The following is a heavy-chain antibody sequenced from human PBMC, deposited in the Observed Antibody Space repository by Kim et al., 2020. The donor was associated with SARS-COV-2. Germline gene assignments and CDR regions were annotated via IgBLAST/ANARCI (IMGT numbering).Heavy chain of an antibody. CDR2: INWNGAST. V-gene: IGHV3-9*01. CDR1: GFTFGDYG. Sequence: GGSLRLSCAASGFTFGDYGMHWVRQVPGKGLEWVSGINWNGASTGYADPGRGRFIISRDNAKSSLYLQMDSLRPEDTALYYCVKAYEKQGRNFDWVRCFDYWGQGTLVTVSS. CDR3: VKAYEKQGRNFDWVRCFDY. J-gene: IGHJ4*02. D-gene: IGHD3-9*01.